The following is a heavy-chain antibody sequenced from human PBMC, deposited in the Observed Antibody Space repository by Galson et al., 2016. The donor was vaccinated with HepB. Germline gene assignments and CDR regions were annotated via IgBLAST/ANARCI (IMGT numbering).Heavy chain of an antibody. CDR1: GFTFSSYG. V-gene: IGHV3-33*01. CDR2: IWYDGNKK. D-gene: IGHD3-10*01. Sequence: SLRLSCAASGFTFSSYGMHWVRQAPGKGLEWVAVIWYDGNKKYYADSVKGRFTISRDNSKNTLYLQMNSLRAEDTAVYYCARDRRGLYYYGMDVWGQGSPVTVSS. CDR3: ARDRRGLYYYGMDV. J-gene: IGHJ6*02.